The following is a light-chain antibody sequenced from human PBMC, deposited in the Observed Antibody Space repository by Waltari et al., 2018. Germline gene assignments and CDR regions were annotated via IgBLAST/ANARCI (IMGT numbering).Light chain of an antibody. CDR1: KSDIGNYNL. J-gene: IGLJ3*02. V-gene: IGLV2-23*01. CDR2: EDS. CDR3: SSFATSGIWV. Sequence: QSALTEPASVSGSPGQSITISCTGTKSDIGNYNLVSWYQQYPGKAPKPVIYEDSQRPSGVSHRFPGSKSGNTASLTISGLQADDESDFHCSSFATSGIWVFGGGTRLTVL.